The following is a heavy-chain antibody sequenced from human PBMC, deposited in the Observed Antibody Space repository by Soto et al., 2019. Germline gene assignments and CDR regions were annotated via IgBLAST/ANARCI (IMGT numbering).Heavy chain of an antibody. D-gene: IGHD3-10*01. CDR3: ARVSSDWFDP. CDR1: GDPLNTGGYY. Sequence: QVQLQESGPGLVEPSQTLALTCTVSGDPLNTGGYYWSWIRHLPGKGLEWLGYIYYSGNTYYNPSLKCRVNISGDMSKKQFSLRLSSVTAADTAVYHCARVSSDWFDPWGPGIQVTVSS. J-gene: IGHJ5*02. CDR2: IYYSGNT. V-gene: IGHV4-31*03.